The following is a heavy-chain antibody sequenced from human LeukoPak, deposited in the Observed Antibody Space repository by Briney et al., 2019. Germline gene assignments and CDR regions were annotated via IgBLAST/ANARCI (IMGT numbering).Heavy chain of an antibody. V-gene: IGHV3-20*04. CDR1: GFTFDDYG. J-gene: IGHJ4*02. Sequence: GGSLRLSCAASGFTFDDYGMSWVRQAPGKGLEWVSGINWNGGSTGYADSVKGRFTISRDNAKNSLYLQMNSLRAEDTALYYCARSYSSSYSYYFDYWGQGTLVTVSS. CDR2: INWNGGST. CDR3: ARSYSSSYSYYFDY. D-gene: IGHD6-6*01.